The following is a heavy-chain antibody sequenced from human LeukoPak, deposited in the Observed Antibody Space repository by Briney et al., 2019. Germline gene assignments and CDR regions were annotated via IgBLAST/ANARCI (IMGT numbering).Heavy chain of an antibody. CDR3: AKVGLTVTTILDYFDY. CDR1: GFTFSSYG. J-gene: IGHJ4*02. V-gene: IGHV3-30*18. Sequence: GGSLRLSCAASGFTFSSYGMHWVRQAPGKGLEWVAVISYDGSNNYYADSVKGRFTISRDNSKNTLFLQMNSLRAEDTAVYYCAKVGLTVTTILDYFDYWGQGTLVTDSS. D-gene: IGHD4-11*01. CDR2: ISYDGSNN.